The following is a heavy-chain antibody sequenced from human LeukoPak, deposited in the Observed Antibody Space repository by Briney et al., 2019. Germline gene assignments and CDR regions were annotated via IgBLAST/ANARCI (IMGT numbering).Heavy chain of an antibody. CDR1: GFTVSSNY. D-gene: IGHD5-12*01. CDR3: ARWVATIRFYFDY. V-gene: IGHV3-53*01. J-gene: IGHJ4*02. Sequence: GGSLRLSCAASGFTVSSNYMSWVRQAPGKGLEWVSVIYSGGSTYYADSVKGRFTISRDNSKNTLYLQMNSLRAEDTAVYYCARWVATIRFYFDYWGQGTLVTVSS. CDR2: IYSGGST.